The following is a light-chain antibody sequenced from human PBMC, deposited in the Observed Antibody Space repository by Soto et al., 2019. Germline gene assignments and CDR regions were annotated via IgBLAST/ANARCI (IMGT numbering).Light chain of an antibody. Sequence: QSALTQPASVSGSPGQSITISCTGTSSDVGGYNYVSWYQQHPGKAPKLMIYDVSNRPSGVSNRFSGSKSGNTASLTISGVQAADEADYYCSSYTSSSTYVFGTGTKLTVL. CDR1: SSDVGGYNY. V-gene: IGLV2-14*01. CDR3: SSYTSSSTYV. CDR2: DVS. J-gene: IGLJ1*01.